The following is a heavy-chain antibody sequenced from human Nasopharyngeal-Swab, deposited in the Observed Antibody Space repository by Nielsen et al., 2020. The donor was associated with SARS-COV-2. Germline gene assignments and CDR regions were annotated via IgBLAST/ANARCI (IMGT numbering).Heavy chain of an antibody. CDR2: IIPLFGTA. Sequence: SVKVSCKASGGTFSSYAISWVRQAPGQGLEWMGGIIPLFGTANYAQKFQGRVTITADKSTSTAYMELSSLRSEDTAAYYCARASQEMATTHYFGYWGQGTLVTVSS. CDR1: GGTFSSYA. CDR3: ARASQEMATTHYFGY. V-gene: IGHV1-69*06. J-gene: IGHJ4*02. D-gene: IGHD5-24*01.